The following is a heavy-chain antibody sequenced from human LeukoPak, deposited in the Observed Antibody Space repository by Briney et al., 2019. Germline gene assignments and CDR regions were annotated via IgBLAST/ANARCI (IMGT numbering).Heavy chain of an antibody. V-gene: IGHV4-34*01. D-gene: IGHD3-10*01. CDR1: GGSFSGYY. CDR2: INHSGST. J-gene: IGHJ6*02. CDR3: ARSRLFGGRGMDV. Sequence: SETLSLTCAVYGGSFSGYYWSWIRQPPGKGLEWIGEINHSGSTNYNPSLKSRVTISVDTSKNQFSLKLSSVTAADTAVYYCARSRLFGGRGMDVWGQGTTVTVSS.